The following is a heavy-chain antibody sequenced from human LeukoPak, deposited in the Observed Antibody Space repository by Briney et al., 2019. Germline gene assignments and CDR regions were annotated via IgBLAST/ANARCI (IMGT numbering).Heavy chain of an antibody. J-gene: IGHJ4*02. Sequence: GGSLGLSCAASGFTFSSYSMNWVRQAPGKGLEWVSSISSSSSYIYYADSVKGRFTISRDNAKNSLYLQMNSLRAEDTAVYYCASASIAAAHPKVGRLDYWGQGTLVTVSS. CDR3: ASASIAAAHPKVGRLDY. D-gene: IGHD6-13*01. CDR2: ISSSSSYI. V-gene: IGHV3-21*01. CDR1: GFTFSSYS.